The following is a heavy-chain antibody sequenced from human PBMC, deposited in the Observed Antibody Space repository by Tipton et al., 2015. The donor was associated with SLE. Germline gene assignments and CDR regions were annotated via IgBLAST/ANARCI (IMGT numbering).Heavy chain of an antibody. CDR1: GGSFSGYY. CDR3: AREEGGWFDP. V-gene: IGHV4-34*01. Sequence: LRLSCAVYGGSFSGYYWSWIRQPPGKGLEWIGSIYHSGTAYYNPSLKSRVTISVDTSKNQFSLKLSSVTAADTAVYYCAREEGGWFDPWGQGTLVTVSS. CDR2: IYHSGTA. J-gene: IGHJ5*02.